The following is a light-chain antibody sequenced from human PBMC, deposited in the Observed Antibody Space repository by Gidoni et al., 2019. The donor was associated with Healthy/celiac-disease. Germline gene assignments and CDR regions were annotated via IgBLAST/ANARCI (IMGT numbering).Light chain of an antibody. CDR2: GAS. Sequence: EIVMTQSPATLSVSPGERATLSCRASQSVSSNLAWYQQKPGQAPRLLIYGASTRATGIPARFSGSGSGTEFTLTISSLQSEEFAVYSCQQYNNWSYTFGQGTKLEIK. J-gene: IGKJ2*01. CDR1: QSVSSN. CDR3: QQYNNWSYT. V-gene: IGKV3-15*01.